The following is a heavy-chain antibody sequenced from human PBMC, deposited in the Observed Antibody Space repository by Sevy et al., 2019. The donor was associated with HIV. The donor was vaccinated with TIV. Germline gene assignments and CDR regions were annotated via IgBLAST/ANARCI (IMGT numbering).Heavy chain of an antibody. CDR3: XXXXXGSGSYK. Sequence: GGSLRLSCAASGFTFSNAWMSWVRQAPGKGLEWVGRIKSKTDGGTTDYAAPVKGRFTISRDDSKNTLYLQMNSLKTXXXXXXXXXXXXXGSGSYKWGQGTLVTVSS. D-gene: IGHD3-10*01. CDR1: GFTFSNAW. V-gene: IGHV3-15*01. CDR2: IKSKTDGGTT. J-gene: IGHJ4*02.